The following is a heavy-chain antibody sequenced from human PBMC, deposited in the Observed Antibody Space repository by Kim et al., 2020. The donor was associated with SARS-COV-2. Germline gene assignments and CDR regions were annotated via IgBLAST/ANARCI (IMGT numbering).Heavy chain of an antibody. CDR2: ISSSSSTI. V-gene: IGHV3-48*02. J-gene: IGHJ3*02. Sequence: GGSLRLSCAASGFTFSSYSMNWVRQAPGKGLEWVSYISSSSSTIYYADSVKGRFTISRDNAKNSLYLQMNSLRDEDTAVYYCARAIVLPVSIWFGDDWGAFNIWGQGTMVTVSS. CDR3: ARAIVLPVSIWFGDDWGAFNI. D-gene: IGHD3-10*01. CDR1: GFTFSSYS.